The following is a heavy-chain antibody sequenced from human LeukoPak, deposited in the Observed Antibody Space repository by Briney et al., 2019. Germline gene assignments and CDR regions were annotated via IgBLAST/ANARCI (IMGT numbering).Heavy chain of an antibody. D-gene: IGHD1-26*01. V-gene: IGHV4-39*01. CDR2: IYYTGST. CDR1: GASISGGTHY. J-gene: IGHJ4*02. CDR3: ARRGGSGRAFDY. Sequence: SETLSLTCSVSGASISGGTHYWGWIRQPPGKGLEWIGSIYYTGSTYDNPSLKSRFTISVDTSKNQFSLKLSSVTAADTAVYYCARRGGSGRAFDYWGQGTLVTVSS.